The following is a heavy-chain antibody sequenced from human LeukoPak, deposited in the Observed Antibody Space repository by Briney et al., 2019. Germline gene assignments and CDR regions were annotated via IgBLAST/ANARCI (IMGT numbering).Heavy chain of an antibody. CDR1: GGSFSGYY. CDR3: ARSVSMRVIIDY. J-gene: IGHJ4*02. D-gene: IGHD2/OR15-2a*01. V-gene: IGHV4-34*01. CDR2: INHSGST. Sequence: SETLSLTCAVYGGSFSGYYWSWIRQPPGKGLEWIGEINHSGSTNYNPSLKSRVTISVDTSKNQFSLKLSSVTAADTAVYYCARSVSMRVIIDYWGQGALITVSS.